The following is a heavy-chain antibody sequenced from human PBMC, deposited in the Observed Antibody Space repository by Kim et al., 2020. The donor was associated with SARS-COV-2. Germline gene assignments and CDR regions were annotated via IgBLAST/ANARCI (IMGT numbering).Heavy chain of an antibody. J-gene: IGHJ4*02. CDR3: ARSAPDSTGYFDY. Sequence: GGSLRLSCAASGFTFSSYAMHWVRQAPGKGLEYVSFIGSNGDNTYYADSVKGRFTISRDNSENTLYLQVGCLRTEDMAVYFCARSAPDSTGYFDYWGQGT. CDR1: GFTFSSYA. V-gene: IGHV3-64*02. CDR2: IGSNGDNT. D-gene: IGHD3-22*01.